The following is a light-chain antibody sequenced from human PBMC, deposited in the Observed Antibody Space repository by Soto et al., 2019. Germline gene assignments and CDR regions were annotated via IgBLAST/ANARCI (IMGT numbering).Light chain of an antibody. J-gene: IGKJ1*01. CDR3: QQYRSWPRT. V-gene: IGKV3-15*01. CDR1: QSVNSN. CDR2: GAS. Sequence: EIVLTQSPVTLSLSPGERATLSCRASQSVNSNYLAWYQQKRGQAPRLLIYGASTRATDMPGRFSGRGAGAEFTLTISSLQSEDFAVYYCQQYRSWPRTFGQGTKVDIK.